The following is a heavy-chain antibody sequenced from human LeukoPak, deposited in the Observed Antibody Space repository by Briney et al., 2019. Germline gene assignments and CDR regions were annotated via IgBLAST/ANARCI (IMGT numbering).Heavy chain of an antibody. CDR1: GDSISTSNSY. D-gene: IGHD6-13*01. CDR2: IYYSGNT. J-gene: IGHJ6*03. V-gene: IGHV4-39*07. Sequence: SETLSLTCTVSGDSISTSNSYWGWIRQPPGKGLEWIGSIYYSGNTYYNASLKSRVTISVDTSKNQFSLKLSSVTAADTAVYYCARGVRGQQLIYYYYYYMDVWGKGTTVTVSS. CDR3: ARGVRGQQLIYYYYYYMDV.